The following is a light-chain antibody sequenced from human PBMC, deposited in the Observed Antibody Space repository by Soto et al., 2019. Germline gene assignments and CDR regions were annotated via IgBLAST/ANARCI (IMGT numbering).Light chain of an antibody. V-gene: IGLV2-14*01. CDR2: EVS. Sequence: QSVLTQPASVSGSPGQSITISCTGTSSDIGHYDYVSWYQQHPGKAPKLMIYEVSNRPSGISNRFSGSKSGNTASLTLSGLQAEDEADYYCSSYTSSSTLVFGGGTKLTVL. J-gene: IGLJ2*01. CDR3: SSYTSSSTLV. CDR1: SSDIGHYDY.